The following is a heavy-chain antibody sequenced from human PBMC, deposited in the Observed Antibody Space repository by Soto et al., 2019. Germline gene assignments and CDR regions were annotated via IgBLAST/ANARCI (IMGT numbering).Heavy chain of an antibody. D-gene: IGHD4-17*01. CDR3: AAVWGDYGAPYAPDFDY. CDR1: GFTFTSSA. V-gene: IGHV1-58*01. CDR2: IVVGSGNT. Sequence: SVKVSCKASGFTFTSSAVQWVRQARGQRLEWIGWIVVGSGNTNYAQKFQERVTITRDMSTSTAYMELSSLRSEDTAVYYCAAVWGDYGAPYAPDFDYWGQGTLVTVS. J-gene: IGHJ4*02.